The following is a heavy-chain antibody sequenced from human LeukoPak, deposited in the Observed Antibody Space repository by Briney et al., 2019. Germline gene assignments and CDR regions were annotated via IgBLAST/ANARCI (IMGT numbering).Heavy chain of an antibody. V-gene: IGHV1-3*01. CDR3: ARDIVVVTAMFYFDY. D-gene: IGHD2-21*02. CDR1: GYTFTSYA. J-gene: IGHJ4*02. Sequence: ASVKVSCKASGYTFTSYAIHWVRQAPGQRLEWMGWINAGNGNTKYSQKFQDRVTITRDTSASTAYMELSSLRSEDTAVYYCARDIVVVTAMFYFDYWGQGTQVTVSS. CDR2: INAGNGNT.